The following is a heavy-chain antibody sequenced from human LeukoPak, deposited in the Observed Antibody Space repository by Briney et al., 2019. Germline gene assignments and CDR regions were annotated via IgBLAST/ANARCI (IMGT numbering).Heavy chain of an antibody. D-gene: IGHD3-3*01. J-gene: IGHJ6*03. CDR2: ISAYNGNT. V-gene: IGHV1-18*01. Sequence: ASVKVSCKASGYTFTSYGISWVRQAPGQGLEWMGWISAYNGNTNYAQKLQGRVTVTTDTSTSTAYMELRSLRSDDTAVYYCARGRSDFWSGPPHYMDVWGKGTTVTVSS. CDR3: ARGRSDFWSGPPHYMDV. CDR1: GYTFTSYG.